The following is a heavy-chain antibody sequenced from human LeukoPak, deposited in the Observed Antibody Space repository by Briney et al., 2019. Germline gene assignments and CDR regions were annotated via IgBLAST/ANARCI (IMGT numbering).Heavy chain of an antibody. V-gene: IGHV1-69*06. CDR1: GGTFSSYA. CDR3: ARRAGGYSYDLYYYYYMDV. Sequence: GASVKVSCKASGGTFSSYAISWVRQAPGQGLEWMGGIIPIFGTANYAQKFQGRVTITADKSTSTAYMELSSLRSEDTAVYYCARRAGGYSYDLYYYYYMDVWGKGTTVTVSS. CDR2: IIPIFGTA. D-gene: IGHD5-18*01. J-gene: IGHJ6*03.